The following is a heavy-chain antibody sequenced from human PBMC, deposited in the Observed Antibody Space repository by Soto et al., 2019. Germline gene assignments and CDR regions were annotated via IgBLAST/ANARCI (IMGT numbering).Heavy chain of an antibody. J-gene: IGHJ3*02. CDR3: ARDFPIEMATTNDAFHI. Sequence: GGSLRLSCAASGFTFSSYGMHWVRQAPGKGLEWVAVLWFDGSNKYYADSVRGRFTISRDNSKNTLYLQMNSLRPEDTAVYYCARDFPIEMATTNDAFHIWGQGTIVTLSS. V-gene: IGHV3-33*01. CDR2: LWFDGSNK. D-gene: IGHD5-12*01. CDR1: GFTFSSYG.